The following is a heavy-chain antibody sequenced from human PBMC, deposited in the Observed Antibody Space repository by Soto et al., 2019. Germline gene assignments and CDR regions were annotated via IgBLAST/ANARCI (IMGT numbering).Heavy chain of an antibody. J-gene: IGHJ4*02. CDR2: ISSSSSYI. V-gene: IGHV3-21*01. Sequence: EVQLVESGGGLVKPGGSLRLSCAASGFTFSSYSMNWVRQAPGKGLEWVSSISSSSSYIYYADSVKGRFTISRDNAKNSLDLQMNSLRAEDTAVYYCARVRLRGGAFDYWGQGTLVTVSS. CDR1: GFTFSSYS. CDR3: ARVRLRGGAFDY. D-gene: IGHD3-16*01.